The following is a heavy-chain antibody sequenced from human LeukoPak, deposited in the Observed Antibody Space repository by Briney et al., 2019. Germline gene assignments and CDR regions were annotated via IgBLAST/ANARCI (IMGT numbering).Heavy chain of an antibody. CDR3: ARDRGSSSWTGGMDV. D-gene: IGHD6-13*01. V-gene: IGHV4-30-2*01. Sequence: SETLSLTCAVSGGSISSGGYSWSWIRQPPGKGLEWIGYIYHSGSTYYNPSLKSRVTISVDRSKNQFSLKLSSVTAADTAVYYCARDRGSSSWTGGMDVWGQGTTVTVS. CDR1: GGSISSGGYS. J-gene: IGHJ6*02. CDR2: IYHSGST.